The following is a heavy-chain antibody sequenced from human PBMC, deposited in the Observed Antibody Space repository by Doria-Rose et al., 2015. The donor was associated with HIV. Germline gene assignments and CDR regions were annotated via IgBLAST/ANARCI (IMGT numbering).Heavy chain of an antibody. D-gene: IGHD3-3*01. CDR2: ISLDSGAK. J-gene: IGHJ6*03. CDR3: AKAPIIGPKYYFYMDV. Sequence: VQLVESGGGLVQPGRSLRLSCVGSGFSFESCAMHWVRLAPGKGLAWVAGISLDSGAKGNADSVDGRFTISRDNAKKSVYLEMRSLRPEDTAFYYCAKAPIIGPKYYFYMDVWGKGTSVTVSS. CDR1: GFSFESCA. V-gene: IGHV3-9*01.